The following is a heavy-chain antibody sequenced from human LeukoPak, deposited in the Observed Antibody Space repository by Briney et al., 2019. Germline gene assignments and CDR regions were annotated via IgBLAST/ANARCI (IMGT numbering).Heavy chain of an antibody. J-gene: IGHJ6*03. D-gene: IGHD2-15*01. V-gene: IGHV3-23*01. Sequence: GGSLRLSCTVSGFTLSSYEMTWFRQAPGKGLEWVSSISSTGGTTYYADSVKGRFTISRDNSKNTLYLQMNSLRAEDTAIYYCAKNGDRGAYCTGGTCYPYFYYYMDVWGKGTTVTI. CDR3: AKNGDRGAYCTGGTCYPYFYYYMDV. CDR2: ISSTGGTT. CDR1: GFTLSSYE.